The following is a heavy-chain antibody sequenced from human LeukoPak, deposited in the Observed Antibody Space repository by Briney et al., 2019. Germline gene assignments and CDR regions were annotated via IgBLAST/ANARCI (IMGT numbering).Heavy chain of an antibody. J-gene: IGHJ3*02. CDR1: GLTFSSYG. CDR2: ISFDGSNK. Sequence: GGSLIPSCAASGLTFSSYGLHWVRQDPAKGLQGVAVISFDGSNKNYEASVRGRVTISRDTSKNTLYLQMSTLTTEDTAVYYCAKGLGSGSYSAGSQTDAFDIWGQGTMVTVSS. V-gene: IGHV3-30*18. CDR3: AKGLGSGSYSAGSQTDAFDI. D-gene: IGHD3-10*01.